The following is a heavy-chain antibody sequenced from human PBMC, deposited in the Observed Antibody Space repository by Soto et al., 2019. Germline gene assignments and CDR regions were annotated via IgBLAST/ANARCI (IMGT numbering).Heavy chain of an antibody. Sequence: GGSLRLSCAASGFTFNNYPMNWVRQAPGRGLKWVSIISPNGDSTYYADSVKGRFTISRDNFQNTVFLQMNSLRAEDTAIYFCAKVRLTDYLRYAPHLWGQGTLVTVSS. CDR1: GFTFNNYP. CDR2: ISPNGDST. J-gene: IGHJ3*01. V-gene: IGHV3-23*01. D-gene: IGHD2-8*01. CDR3: AKVRLTDYLRYAPHL.